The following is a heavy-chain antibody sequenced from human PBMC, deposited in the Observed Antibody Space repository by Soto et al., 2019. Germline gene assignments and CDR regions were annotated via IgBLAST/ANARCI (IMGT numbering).Heavy chain of an antibody. CDR1: GGSISNYY. D-gene: IGHD3-3*01. CDR2: IYPSGSP. Sequence: SETLSLTCAVSGGSISNYYWSWIGQPPGKGLEWIGRIYPSGSPNYNPSLKSRVTMSVDTSNNQFSLKLKLTSVTAADAAVYYCARDDFWGGRNHDYWGQVILVTFSS. V-gene: IGHV4-4*07. CDR3: ARDDFWGGRNHDY. J-gene: IGHJ4*02.